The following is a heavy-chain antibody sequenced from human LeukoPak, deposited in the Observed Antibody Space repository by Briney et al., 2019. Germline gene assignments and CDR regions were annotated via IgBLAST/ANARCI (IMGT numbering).Heavy chain of an antibody. D-gene: IGHD3-9*01. CDR2: ISAGGGST. J-gene: IGHJ4*02. CDR1: GFTFSSYA. Sequence: GGSLRLSCAASGFTFSSYAMSWVRQAPGKGLEWVAGISAGGGSTYYADSVKGRFTISRDNSKNMLYLQLNSLGAEDTAVYYCAKGDPPTYYDILTGQDYWGQGTLVTVSS. V-gene: IGHV3-23*01. CDR3: AKGDPPTYYDILTGQDY.